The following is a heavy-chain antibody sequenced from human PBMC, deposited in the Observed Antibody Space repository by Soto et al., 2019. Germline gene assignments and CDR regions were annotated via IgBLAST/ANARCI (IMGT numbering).Heavy chain of an antibody. J-gene: IGHJ4*02. Sequence: SETLSLTCTVSGGSISSSSYYWGWIRQPPGKGLEWIGSIYYSGSTYYNPSLKSRVTISVDTSKNQFSLKLSSVTAADTAVYYCARHGTVTTPFDYWGQGTLVTVSS. CDR3: ARHGTVTTPFDY. V-gene: IGHV4-39*01. D-gene: IGHD4-17*01. CDR1: GGSISSSSYY. CDR2: IYYSGST.